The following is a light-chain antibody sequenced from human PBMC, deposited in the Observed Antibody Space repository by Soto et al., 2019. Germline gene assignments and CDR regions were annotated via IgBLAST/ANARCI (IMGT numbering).Light chain of an antibody. CDR2: KAS. J-gene: IGKJ4*01. CDR1: ESISSW. CDR3: HQYSASHT. Sequence: DIQMTQSPSTLSASVGDRIIITCRASESISSWLAWYQQKPGKAPKLPIYKASTLESGVPSRFSASGSGTEFTLTISSLQPDDSATYFCHQYSASHTFGGGTKV. V-gene: IGKV1-5*03.